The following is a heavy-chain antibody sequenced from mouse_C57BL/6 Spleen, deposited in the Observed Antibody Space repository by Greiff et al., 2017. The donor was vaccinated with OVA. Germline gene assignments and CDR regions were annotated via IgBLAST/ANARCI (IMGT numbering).Heavy chain of an antibody. J-gene: IGHJ1*03. CDR2: ISSGSSTI. CDR3: ARQAYGNYAWYFDV. Sequence: EVHLVESGGGLVKPGGSLKLSCAASGFTFSDYGMHWVRQAPEKGLEWVAYISSGSSTIYYADTVKGRFTISRDNAKNTLFLQMTSLRSEDTAMYYCARQAYGNYAWYFDVWGTGTTVTVSS. V-gene: IGHV5-17*01. D-gene: IGHD2-1*01. CDR1: GFTFSDYG.